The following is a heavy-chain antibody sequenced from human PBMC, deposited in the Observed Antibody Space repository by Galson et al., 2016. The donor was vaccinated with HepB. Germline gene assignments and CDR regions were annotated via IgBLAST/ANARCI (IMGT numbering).Heavy chain of an antibody. D-gene: IGHD3-10*01. CDR1: GYNLTLYY. Sequence: QSGAEVKKPGESLQISCKASGYNLTLYYIAWVRQMPGRGLEWMGIIYPGDSETRYSPSFQDHVTISADKSFTTAHLEWSSLKTSDTAIYYCAGQAFYYGSGSCFLDYWGQGTLVTVSS. CDR3: AGQAFYYGSGSCFLDY. V-gene: IGHV5-51*01. J-gene: IGHJ4*02. CDR2: IYPGDSET.